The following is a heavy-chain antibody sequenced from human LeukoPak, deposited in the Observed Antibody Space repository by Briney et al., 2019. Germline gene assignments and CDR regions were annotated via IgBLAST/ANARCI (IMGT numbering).Heavy chain of an antibody. CDR3: ARASLRYSSSWGFDP. J-gene: IGHJ5*02. CDR1: GGTFSSYA. Sequence: GSSVKVSCKASGGTFSSYAISWVRQAPGQGLEWMGGNIPIFGTANYAQKFQGRVTITTDDSTSTAYMKLSTLRSEDTAVYYCARASLRYSSSWGFDPWGQGTLVTVSS. V-gene: IGHV1-69*05. D-gene: IGHD6-13*01. CDR2: NIPIFGTA.